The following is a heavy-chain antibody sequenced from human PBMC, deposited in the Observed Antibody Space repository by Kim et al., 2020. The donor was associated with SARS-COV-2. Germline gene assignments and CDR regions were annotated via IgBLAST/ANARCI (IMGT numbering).Heavy chain of an antibody. J-gene: IGHJ4*02. Sequence: ASVKVSCKASGYTFTSYYMHWVRQAPGQGLEWMGIINPSGGSTSYAQKFQGRVTMTRDTSTSTVYMELSSLRSEDTAVYYCAVDILTGYYLAFENYWGQGTLVTVSS. CDR2: INPSGGST. V-gene: IGHV1-46*01. CDR3: AVDILTGYYLAFENY. CDR1: GYTFTSYY. D-gene: IGHD3-9*01.